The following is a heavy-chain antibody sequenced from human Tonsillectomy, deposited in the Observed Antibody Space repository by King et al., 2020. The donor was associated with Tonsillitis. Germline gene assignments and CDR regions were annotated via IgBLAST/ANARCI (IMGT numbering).Heavy chain of an antibody. D-gene: IGHD3-10*01. CDR3: ATEGGRSGSGY. CDR1: GFTFSRYW. J-gene: IGHJ4*02. CDR2: IKEDGSDK. V-gene: IGHV3-7*01. Sequence: VQLVESGGGLVQPGGSLRLSCAVSGFTFSRYWMSWVRQAPGKGLEWVANIKEDGSDKHYVDSVKGRFTISRDNAKNSLFLQINSLRAEDTAVYYCATEGGRSGSGYWGQGTLVTVSS.